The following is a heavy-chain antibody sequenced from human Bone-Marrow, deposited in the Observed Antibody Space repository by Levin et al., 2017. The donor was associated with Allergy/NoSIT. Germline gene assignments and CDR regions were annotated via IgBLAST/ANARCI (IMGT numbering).Heavy chain of an antibody. CDR2: IRNKAYGGTT. V-gene: IGHV3-49*03. Sequence: PGGSLRLSCTASGFTFGDYALIWLRQAPGKGLEWIGFIRNKAYGGTTEYAASVKGRFTISRDYSKSIAYLQMNSLKTEDTGVYYCSREGYGSAYDYWGQGTLVSVSS. CDR1: GFTFGDYA. D-gene: IGHD3-10*01. CDR3: SREGYGSAYDY. J-gene: IGHJ4*02.